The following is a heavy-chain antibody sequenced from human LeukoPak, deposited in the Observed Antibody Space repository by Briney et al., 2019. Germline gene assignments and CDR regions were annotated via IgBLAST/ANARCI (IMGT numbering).Heavy chain of an antibody. CDR3: ARDQVVVVPAAMNWFDP. Sequence: ASVKVPCKASGYTFTGYYMHWVRQAPGQGLEWMGWINPNSGGTNYAQKFQGRVTMTRDTSISTAYMELSRLRSDDTAVYYCARDQVVVVPAAMNWFDPWGQGTLVTVSS. V-gene: IGHV1-2*02. J-gene: IGHJ5*02. CDR2: INPNSGGT. CDR1: GYTFTGYY. D-gene: IGHD2-2*01.